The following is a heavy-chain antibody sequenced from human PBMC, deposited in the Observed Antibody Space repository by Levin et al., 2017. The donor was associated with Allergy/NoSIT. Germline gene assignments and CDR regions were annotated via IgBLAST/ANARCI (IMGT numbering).Heavy chain of an antibody. J-gene: IGHJ4*02. Sequence: SETLSLTCAVSGGSISNNNWWSWVRQPPGRGLEWIGEIYHSGSTNYNPSLKSRVTISIDKSKNQFSLKLSSVTAADTAVYFCARVIYDTGGDQVDYWGQGTLVTVSS. CDR2: IYHSGST. D-gene: IGHD2-8*02. CDR3: ARVIYDTGGDQVDY. CDR1: GGSISNNNW. V-gene: IGHV4-4*02.